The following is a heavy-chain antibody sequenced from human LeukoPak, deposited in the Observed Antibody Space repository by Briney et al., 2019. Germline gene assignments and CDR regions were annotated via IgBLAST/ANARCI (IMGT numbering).Heavy chain of an antibody. D-gene: IGHD3-3*01. CDR3: ARPKSTDFWSGYYWDY. CDR1: GFTFSSYG. J-gene: IGHJ4*02. V-gene: IGHV3-33*01. Sequence: SGGSLRLSCAASGFTFSSYGMHWVRQAPGKGLEWVAVIWYDGNTKYYRDSVKGRFSISRDNSKNTLYLQMNSLRAEDTAVYYCARPKSTDFWSGYYWDYWGQGTLVTVSS. CDR2: IWYDGNTK.